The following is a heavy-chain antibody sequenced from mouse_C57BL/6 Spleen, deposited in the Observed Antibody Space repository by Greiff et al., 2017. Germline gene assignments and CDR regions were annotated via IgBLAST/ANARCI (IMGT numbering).Heavy chain of an antibody. D-gene: IGHD1-1*01. V-gene: IGHV5-9-1*02. CDR3: TREDAYYYGSIYFDY. Sequence: EVMLVESGEGLVKPGGSLKLSCAASGFTFSSYAMSWVRQTPEKRLEWVAYISSGGDYIYYADTVKGRFTISRDNGRNTLYLQMSSLKSEDTAMYYCTREDAYYYGSIYFDYGGQGTTLTVSS. CDR2: ISSGGDYI. J-gene: IGHJ2*01. CDR1: GFTFSSYA.